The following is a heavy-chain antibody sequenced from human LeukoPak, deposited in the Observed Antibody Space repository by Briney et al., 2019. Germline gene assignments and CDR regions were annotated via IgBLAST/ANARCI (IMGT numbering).Heavy chain of an antibody. D-gene: IGHD3-10*01. V-gene: IGHV3-48*03. CDR3: ARDGSGRVPEMSALDY. J-gene: IGHJ4*02. CDR1: GFTFSRYE. CDR2: ISSSGSTI. Sequence: PWGSLRLSCAASGFTFSRYEMNWVRQAPGKGLEWVSSISSSGSTIYYADSVKGRFTISRDNAKNSLYLQMNSLRAEDTAVYYCARDGSGRVPEMSALDYWGQGTLVTVSS.